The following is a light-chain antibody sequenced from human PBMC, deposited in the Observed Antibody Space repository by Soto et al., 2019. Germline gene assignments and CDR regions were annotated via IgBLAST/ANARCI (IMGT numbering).Light chain of an antibody. CDR2: GAS. J-gene: IGKJ1*01. CDR1: QSVSSN. V-gene: IGKV3-15*01. Sequence: EIVLTQSPAALSLSPGERATLSCRASQSVSSNLAWLQQKPGQAPRLLIYGASTRATGIPDRFSGNGSGTEFTLTISSLQSEDFAVYYCQQYNNWPWTFGQGTKVEIK. CDR3: QQYNNWPWT.